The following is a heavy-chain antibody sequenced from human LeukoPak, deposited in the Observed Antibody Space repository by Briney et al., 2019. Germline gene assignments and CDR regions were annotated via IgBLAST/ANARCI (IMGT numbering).Heavy chain of an antibody. CDR2: IYYSGST. CDR3: ARDQLGTTVYGFDP. Sequence: SETLSLTCTVSGGSISSYYWSWIRQPPGKGLEGIGYIYYSGSTNYNPSLKSRVTISVDTSKNQFSLKLSSVTAADTAVYYCARDQLGTTVYGFDPWGQGTLVTVSS. CDR1: GGSISSYY. V-gene: IGHV4-59*01. D-gene: IGHD4-11*01. J-gene: IGHJ5*02.